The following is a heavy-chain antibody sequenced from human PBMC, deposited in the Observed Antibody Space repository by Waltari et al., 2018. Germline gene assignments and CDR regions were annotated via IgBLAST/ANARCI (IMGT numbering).Heavy chain of an antibody. CDR1: GFTFSSYA. CDR3: AKGGWRNWYFDL. D-gene: IGHD2-15*01. CDR2: ISGSGGST. V-gene: IGHV3-23*01. Sequence: EVQLLESGGGLVQPGGSLRLSCAASGFTFSSYAMRWVRQAPGKGLEWVSAISGSGGSTYYADSVKGRFTISRDNSKNTLYLQMNSLRAEDTAVYYCAKGGWRNWYFDLWGRGTLVTVSS. J-gene: IGHJ2*01.